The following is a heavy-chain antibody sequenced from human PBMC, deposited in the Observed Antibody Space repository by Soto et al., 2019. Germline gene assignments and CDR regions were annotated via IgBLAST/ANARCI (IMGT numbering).Heavy chain of an antibody. Sequence: SLKVSCKASADTFTANYVHWVRQAPGQGFEWMGWINPKSGGTKYPQKFQGRVTMTRDTSLSTVYMTLTRPTSDETAVYYCARDLEKGGGSAGFDYWGQGTLVTVSS. CDR3: ARDLEKGGGSAGFDY. J-gene: IGHJ4*02. V-gene: IGHV1-2*02. CDR2: INPKSGGT. CDR1: ADTFTANY. D-gene: IGHD1-26*01.